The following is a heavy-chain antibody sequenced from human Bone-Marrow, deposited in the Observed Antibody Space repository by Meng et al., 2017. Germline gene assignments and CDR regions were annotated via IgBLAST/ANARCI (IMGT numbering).Heavy chain of an antibody. V-gene: IGHV3-23*01. D-gene: IGHD3/OR15-3a*01. J-gene: IGHJ2*01. Sequence: GESLKISCAASGFTFSDYYMSWIRQAPGKGLEWVSSISLSTTGTNYADSVKGRFTISRDNSKNTVYLQMNSLRVEDTAVYYCAKGRTDAYWYFDLWGRGTLVTVSS. CDR1: GFTFSDYY. CDR3: AKGRTDAYWYFDL. CDR2: ISLSTTGT.